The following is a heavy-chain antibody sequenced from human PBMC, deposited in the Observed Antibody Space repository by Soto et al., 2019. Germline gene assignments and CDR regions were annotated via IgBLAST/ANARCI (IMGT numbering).Heavy chain of an antibody. V-gene: IGHV3-30*03. D-gene: IGHD2-21*02. CDR3: ALLSSGDIDY. J-gene: IGHJ4*02. CDR1: GFMFNTYG. CDR2: TSYDGSSK. Sequence: PGGSLRLSCVASGFMFNTYGMHWVRQAPGRGLEWVALTSYDGSSKFYGDSVRGRVTISRDNSKNTLYLQMTSVSVEDTAVCYCALLSSGDIDYWGQGTLVTVSS.